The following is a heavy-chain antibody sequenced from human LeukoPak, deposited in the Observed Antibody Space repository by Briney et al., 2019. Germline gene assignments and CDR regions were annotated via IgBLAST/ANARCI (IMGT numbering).Heavy chain of an antibody. V-gene: IGHV5-51*01. CDR2: IYPGDSDT. CDR1: GYSFTSYW. J-gene: IGHJ5*02. D-gene: IGHD3-10*01. CDR3: ARLAGQWYYASGSQNNWFDP. Sequence: HGESLKISCKGSGYSFTSYWIGWARQMPGKGLEWMGIIYPGDSDTRYSPSFQGQVTISADKSISTAYLQWSSLKASDTAMYYCARLAGQWYYASGSQNNWFDPWGQGTLVTVSS.